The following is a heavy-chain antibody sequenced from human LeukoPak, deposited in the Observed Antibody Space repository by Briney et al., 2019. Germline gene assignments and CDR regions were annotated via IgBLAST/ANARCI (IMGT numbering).Heavy chain of an antibody. CDR2: LSGSGAAT. V-gene: IGHV3-23*01. Sequence: GGSLRLSCAASGFTFSSYAMSWVRQAPGKGLEWVSALSGSGAATYYADSVKGRFTISRDNSKNTLYLQMNSLRAEDTAVYYCAKVRYSGSYYGYFEYWGQGTLDTVSS. CDR3: AKVRYSGSYYGYFEY. D-gene: IGHD1-26*01. J-gene: IGHJ4*02. CDR1: GFTFSSYA.